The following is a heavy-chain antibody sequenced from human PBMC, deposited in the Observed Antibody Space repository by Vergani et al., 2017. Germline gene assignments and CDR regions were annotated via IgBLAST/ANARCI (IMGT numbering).Heavy chain of an antibody. CDR2: ILGSGTA. V-gene: IGHV4-61*02. D-gene: IGHD6-25*01. CDR1: GASMSSVGYY. CDR3: ARVDTQVPATSHFYYMDV. Sequence: QVQLQESGPGLVKPPGTLSLTCAVSGASMSSVGYYWTWIRQSAGKRLEWIGDILGSGTANYNPSFQGRVSMSVATSKNQFSLTLSSVNATDTAVYYCARVDTQVPATSHFYYMDVWGKGTTVVVSS. J-gene: IGHJ6*03.